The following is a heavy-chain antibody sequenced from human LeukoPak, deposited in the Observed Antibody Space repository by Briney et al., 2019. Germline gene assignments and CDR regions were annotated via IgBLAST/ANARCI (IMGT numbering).Heavy chain of an antibody. J-gene: IGHJ4*02. CDR1: GFTFSSYA. CDR2: ISYDGSNK. CDR3: ASRDGDAGRDY. Sequence: PGGSLRLSCAASGFTFSSYAMHWVRQAPGKGLEWVAVISYDGSNKYYADSVKGRFTISRDNSKNTLYLQMNSLRAEDTAVYYCASRDGDAGRDYWGQGTLVTVSS. D-gene: IGHD5-24*01. V-gene: IGHV3-30-3*01.